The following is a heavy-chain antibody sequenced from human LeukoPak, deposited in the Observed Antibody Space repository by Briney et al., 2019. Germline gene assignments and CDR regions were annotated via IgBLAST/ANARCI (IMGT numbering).Heavy chain of an antibody. Sequence: GASVKVSCKASGGTFSSYTVSWVRQAPGQGLEWMGGIIPIFGTANYAQKFQGRVTITADKSTSTAYMELSSLRSEDTAVYYCARSSAVTAMVHLDYWGQGTLVTVSS. CDR3: ARSSAVTAMVHLDY. J-gene: IGHJ4*02. V-gene: IGHV1-69*06. D-gene: IGHD2-21*02. CDR2: IIPIFGTA. CDR1: GGTFSSYT.